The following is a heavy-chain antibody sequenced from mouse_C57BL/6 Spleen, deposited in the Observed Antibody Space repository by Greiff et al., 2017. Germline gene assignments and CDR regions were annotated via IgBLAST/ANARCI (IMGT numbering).Heavy chain of an antibody. D-gene: IGHD1-1*01. J-gene: IGHJ3*01. CDR2: ISYDGSN. CDR3: ARYLYYYGSEFAY. V-gene: IGHV3-6*01. CDR1: GYSITSGYY. Sequence: VQLQQSGPGLVKPSQSLSLTCSVTGYSITSGYYWNWIRQFPGNKLEWMGYISYDGSNNYNPSLKNRISITRDTSKNQFFLKLNSVTTEDTATYYCARYLYYYGSEFAYWGQGTLVTVSA.